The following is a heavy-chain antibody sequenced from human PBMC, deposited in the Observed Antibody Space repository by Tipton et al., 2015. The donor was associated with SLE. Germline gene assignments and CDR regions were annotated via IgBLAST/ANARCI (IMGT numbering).Heavy chain of an antibody. CDR1: GYTFTDYY. J-gene: IGHJ1*01. V-gene: IGHV1-2*02. D-gene: IGHD1-26*01. Sequence: QLVQSGAEMKKPGASVRVSCEASGYTFTDYYIHWVRQAPGQGLEWMGWINPNTGDSQYAQKFQGRVSLTRDTSITTAYLEVNSLRSDDTAVYYCARAYVVGGHYTSVPEFFQDWGQGTLVTVSS. CDR3: ARAYVVGGHYTSVPEFFQD. CDR2: INPNTGDS.